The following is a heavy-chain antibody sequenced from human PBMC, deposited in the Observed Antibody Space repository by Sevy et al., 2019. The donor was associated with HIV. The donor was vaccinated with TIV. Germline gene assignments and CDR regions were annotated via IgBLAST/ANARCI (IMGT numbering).Heavy chain of an antibody. CDR2: IYSTGST. V-gene: IGHV4-61*02. Sequence: SETLSLTCTVSGASIISDSYYWSWIRQPAGKGLEWIGRIYSTGSTTYKPSLESRITISEDTSKNQISLKLSSVTAADTAVYYCARVIKRQGGYYYYMDVWGKGTTVTVSS. CDR3: ARVIKRQGGYYYYMDV. D-gene: IGHD3-16*01. CDR1: GASIISDSYY. J-gene: IGHJ6*03.